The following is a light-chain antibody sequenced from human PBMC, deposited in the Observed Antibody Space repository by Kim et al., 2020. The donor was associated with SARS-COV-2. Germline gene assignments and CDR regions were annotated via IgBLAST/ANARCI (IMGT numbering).Light chain of an antibody. J-gene: IGKJ5*01. CDR1: QSVRTY. V-gene: IGKV3-11*01. CDR3: QHRGNWPT. CDR2: DAS. Sequence: CLSPGETATLSCRASQSVRTYLVWYQQKPAQAPRLLIYDASNRATGIPARFSGSGSGTDFTLTISSLEPEDFAVYYCQHRGNWPTFGQGTRLEIK.